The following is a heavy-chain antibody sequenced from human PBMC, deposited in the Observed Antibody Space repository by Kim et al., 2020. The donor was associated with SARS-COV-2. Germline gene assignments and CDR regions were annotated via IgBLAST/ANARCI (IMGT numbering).Heavy chain of an antibody. CDR2: IYYSGST. J-gene: IGHJ4*02. V-gene: IGHV4-31*03. CDR3: ARGRISIFGVITGAFDS. Sequence: SETLSLTCTVSGGSISSGGYYWTWIRQHPGKGLEWIGYIYYSGSTYYNPSLKSRVTISVDTSKNQFSLKLSSVTAADTAVYYCARGRISIFGVITGAFDSWGPGTPVTVSP. D-gene: IGHD3-3*01. CDR1: GGSISSGGYY.